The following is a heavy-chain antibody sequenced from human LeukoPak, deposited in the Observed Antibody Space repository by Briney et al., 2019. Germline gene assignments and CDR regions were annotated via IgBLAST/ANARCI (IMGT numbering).Heavy chain of an antibody. CDR3: ADWFDP. CDR1: GFTFDNYN. Sequence: GGSLRLSCAASGFTFDNYNLHWVRQAPGKGLEWVSSISSSSSYIYYADSVKGRFTISRDNAKNSLYLQMNSLRAEDTAVYYCADWFDPWGQGTLVTVSS. J-gene: IGHJ5*02. V-gene: IGHV3-21*01. CDR2: ISSSSSYI.